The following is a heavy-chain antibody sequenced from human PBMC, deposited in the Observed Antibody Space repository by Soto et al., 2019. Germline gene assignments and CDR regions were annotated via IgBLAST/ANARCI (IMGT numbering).Heavy chain of an antibody. CDR3: ARDRVGRDGHNYYACGMNV. V-gene: IGHV3-30-3*01. Sequence: QVQLVESGGGVVQPGRSLRLSCAASGFIFRTYALHWVRQAPGNGLEWVAVISYDGSKKFYADSVKRRFTISRDNSKNTLFLQMNSLRVEDTAVYYCARDRVGRDGHNYYACGMNVWGLGTTVTVSS. J-gene: IGHJ6*02. CDR2: ISYDGSKK. D-gene: IGHD1-26*01. CDR1: GFIFRTYA.